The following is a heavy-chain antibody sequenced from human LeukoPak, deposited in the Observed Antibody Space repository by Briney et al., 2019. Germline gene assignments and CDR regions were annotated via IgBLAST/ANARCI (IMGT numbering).Heavy chain of an antibody. CDR2: IIPIFGTA. D-gene: IGHD1-26*01. CDR3: ARGTELLRTPTNYFDY. Sequence: SVKVSCKASGGTFSSYAISWLRQAPGQGLEWMGGIIPIFGTANYAQKFQGRVTITTDESTSTAYMELSSLRSEDTAVYYCARGTELLRTPTNYFDYWGQGTLVTVSS. CDR1: GGTFSSYA. J-gene: IGHJ4*02. V-gene: IGHV1-69*05.